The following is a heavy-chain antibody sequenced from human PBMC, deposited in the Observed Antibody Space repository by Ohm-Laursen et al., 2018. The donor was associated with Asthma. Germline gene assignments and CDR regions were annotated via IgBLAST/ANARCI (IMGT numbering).Heavy chain of an antibody. D-gene: IGHD4-17*01. CDR1: GFTFSSYA. J-gene: IGHJ4*02. Sequence: SLRLSCTASGFTFSSYAMHWVRQAPGKGLEWVAVISYDGRNKYYADSVKGRFTISRDNSKNTLYLQMNSLRAEDTAVYYCARVLDYGDLPYDYWGQGTLVTVSS. V-gene: IGHV3-30-3*01. CDR3: ARVLDYGDLPYDY. CDR2: ISYDGRNK.